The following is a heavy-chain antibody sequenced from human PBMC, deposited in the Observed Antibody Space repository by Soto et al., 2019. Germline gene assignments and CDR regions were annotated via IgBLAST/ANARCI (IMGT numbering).Heavy chain of an antibody. CDR1: GGSISSGGYY. Sequence: QVQLQESGPGLVKPSQTLSLTCTVSGGSISSGGYYWSWIRQHPGKGLEWIGYIYYSGSTYYNPSPKSRVTISVDTSKNQFSLKLSSVTAADTAVYYCARSGSGSYYNAFYYYYGMDVWGQGTTVTVSS. CDR2: IYYSGST. V-gene: IGHV4-31*03. J-gene: IGHJ6*02. D-gene: IGHD3-10*01. CDR3: ARSGSGSYYNAFYYYYGMDV.